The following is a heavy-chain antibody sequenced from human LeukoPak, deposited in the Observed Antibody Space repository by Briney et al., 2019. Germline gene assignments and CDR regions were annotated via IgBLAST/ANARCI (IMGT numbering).Heavy chain of an antibody. CDR1: GGSISSYY. CDR2: IYYSGST. D-gene: IGHD5-18*01. Sequence: SETLSLTCTVSGGSISSYYWSWIRQPPGKGLEWIGYIYYSGSTDYNPSLKSRVTMSVDTSKNQFSLKLSSVTAADTAVYYCARDRGYSYGYGVYYYMDVWGKGTTVTISS. V-gene: IGHV4-59*12. J-gene: IGHJ6*03. CDR3: ARDRGYSYGYGVYYYMDV.